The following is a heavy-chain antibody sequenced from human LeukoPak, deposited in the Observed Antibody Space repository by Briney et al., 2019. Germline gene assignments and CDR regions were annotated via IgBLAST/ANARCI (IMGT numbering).Heavy chain of an antibody. D-gene: IGHD3-22*01. CDR2: IKQDSSEK. Sequence: GGSLRLSCAASGFSFRSYWMSWVRQAPGKGLEWVANIKQDSSEKSDVDSVKGRFTISRDNAKDSVYLQMNSLRAEDTAVYYCARDNYDSSGPYYFDYWGQGTLVTVSS. CDR1: GFSFRSYW. V-gene: IGHV3-7*01. CDR3: ARDNYDSSGPYYFDY. J-gene: IGHJ4*02.